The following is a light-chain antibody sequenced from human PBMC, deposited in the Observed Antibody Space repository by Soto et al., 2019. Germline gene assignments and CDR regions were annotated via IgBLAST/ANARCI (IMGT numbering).Light chain of an antibody. CDR1: QSISTW. V-gene: IGKV1-5*03. CDR3: QQYNTYTIT. J-gene: IGKJ5*01. Sequence: DIQMTQSPSTLSASVGDRVTITCRASQSISTWLAWYQQKPGKPPKLLIHKASTLESGVPSRFSGSGSGTEFTLTISSLQPDDFATYYCQQYNTYTITFGQGTRLEIK. CDR2: KAS.